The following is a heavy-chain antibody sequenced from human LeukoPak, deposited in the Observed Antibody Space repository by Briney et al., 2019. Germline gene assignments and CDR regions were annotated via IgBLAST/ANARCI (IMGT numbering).Heavy chain of an antibody. CDR3: AREVPYPDCSSSGCYGPWDY. D-gene: IGHD2-2*01. CDR2: IIPIFGTA. V-gene: IGHV1-69*05. Sequence: SVKVSCKASGGTFSSYAISWVRQAPGQGLEWMGGIIPIFGTANYAQKFQGRVTLTTDTSTSTAYMELRSLKSDDTALYYCAREVPYPDCSSSGCYGPWDYWGQGALVTVSS. J-gene: IGHJ4*02. CDR1: GGTFSSYA.